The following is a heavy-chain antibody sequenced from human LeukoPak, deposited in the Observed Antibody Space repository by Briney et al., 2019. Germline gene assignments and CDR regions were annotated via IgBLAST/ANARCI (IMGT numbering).Heavy chain of an antibody. D-gene: IGHD2-2*01. J-gene: IGHJ4*02. V-gene: IGHV3-11*06. CDR1: GFTFSDYY. CDR3: AREGGCSSTSCRSDY. CDR2: ISSSSSYT. Sequence: GGSLRLSCAASGFTFSDYYMSWIRQAPGKGLEWVSYISSSSSYTNYADSVKGRFTISRDNAKNSLYLQMNSLRAEDTAVYYCAREGGCSSTSCRSDYWGQGTLVTVSS.